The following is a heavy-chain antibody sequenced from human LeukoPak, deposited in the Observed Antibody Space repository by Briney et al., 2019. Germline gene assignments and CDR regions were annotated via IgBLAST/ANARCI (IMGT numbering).Heavy chain of an antibody. D-gene: IGHD2-15*01. J-gene: IGHJ3*02. CDR3: ARFPCSGDSCYSGIRAFDI. CDR1: GGSFSGCY. CDR2: INHSGTT. V-gene: IGHV4-34*01. Sequence: NPSETLSLTCGVYGGSFSGCYWNWIRQSPGKGLEWIGEINHSGTTNYIPSLKSRVTISVDTAKKQFSLKLSSVTAADTALYYCARFPCSGDSCYSGIRAFDIWGQGTMVTVSS.